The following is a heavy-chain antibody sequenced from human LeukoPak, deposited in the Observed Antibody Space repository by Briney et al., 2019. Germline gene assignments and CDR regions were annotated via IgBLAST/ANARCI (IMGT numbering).Heavy chain of an antibody. CDR1: GGTFSSYA. J-gene: IGHJ4*02. CDR3: ARAPRSWGFDY. D-gene: IGHD7-27*01. CDR2: IIPIFGTA. Sequence: SVKVSCKASGGTFSSYAISWVRQAPGQGLEWMGGIIPIFGTANYAQKFQGRVTMTRSASINTAYMELSNLRSEDTAVYYCARAPRSWGFDYWGQGTLVTVSS. V-gene: IGHV1-69*05.